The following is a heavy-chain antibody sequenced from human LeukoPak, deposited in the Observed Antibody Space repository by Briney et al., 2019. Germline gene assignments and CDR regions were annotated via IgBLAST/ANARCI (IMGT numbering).Heavy chain of an antibody. CDR1: GGSISSGSYY. CDR2: IYTSGST. Sequence: SETLSLTCTVSGGSISSGSYYWSWIRQPAGKGLEWIGRIYTSGSTNYNPSLKSRVTISVDTSKNQFSLKLSSVTAADTAVYYCARALVVPAAIKGDDNWSDPWGQGTLVTVSS. CDR3: ARALVVPAAIKGDDNWSDP. J-gene: IGHJ5*02. D-gene: IGHD2-2*01. V-gene: IGHV4-61*02.